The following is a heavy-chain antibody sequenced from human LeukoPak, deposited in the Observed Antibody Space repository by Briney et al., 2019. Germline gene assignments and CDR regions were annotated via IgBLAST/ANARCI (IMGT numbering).Heavy chain of an antibody. V-gene: IGHV4-34*01. CDR2: INHSGST. CDR1: GGSFSGYY. J-gene: IGHJ3*02. D-gene: IGHD5-18*01. Sequence: SETLSLTCAVYGGSFSGYYWSWIRQPPGKGLEWIGEINHSGSTNYNPSLKSRVTISVDTSKNQFSLKLSSVTAADTAMYYCARHRGGYGRDAFDIWGQGTMATVSS. CDR3: ARHRGGYGRDAFDI.